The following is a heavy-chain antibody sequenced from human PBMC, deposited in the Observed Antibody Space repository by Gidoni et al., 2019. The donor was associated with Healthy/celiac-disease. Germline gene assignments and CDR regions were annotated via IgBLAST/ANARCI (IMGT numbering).Heavy chain of an antibody. CDR2: ISYDGSNK. Sequence: QVQLVESGGGVVQPGRSLSLSCAPSGFTFSSYGMHWVRQAPGKGLEWVAVISYDGSNKYYADSVKGRFTISRDNSKNTLYLQMNSLRAEDTAVYYCAKGAKHGDYVLDYWGQGTLVTVSS. J-gene: IGHJ4*02. D-gene: IGHD4-17*01. CDR1: GFTFSSYG. V-gene: IGHV3-30*18. CDR3: AKGAKHGDYVLDY.